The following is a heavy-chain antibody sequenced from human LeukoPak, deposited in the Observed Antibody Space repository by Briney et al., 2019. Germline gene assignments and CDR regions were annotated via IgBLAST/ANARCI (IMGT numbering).Heavy chain of an antibody. CDR2: INHSGST. V-gene: IGHV4-34*01. Sequence: PSETLSLTCAVYGGSFSGYYWSWIRQPPGKGLEWIGEINHSGSTNYNPSLKSRVTISVDTSKNQFSLKLSSVTAADTAVYYCARDKWELIRVALDIWGQGTMVTVSS. CDR3: ARDKWELIRVALDI. D-gene: IGHD1-26*01. J-gene: IGHJ3*02. CDR1: GGSFSGYY.